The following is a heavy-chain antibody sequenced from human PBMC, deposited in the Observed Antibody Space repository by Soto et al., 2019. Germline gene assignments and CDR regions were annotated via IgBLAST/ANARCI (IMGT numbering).Heavy chain of an antibody. CDR3: ARNFYDFWSGYYRAYYYYYMDV. Sequence: QVQLVQSGAEVKKPGASVKVSCKASGYTFTSYGISWVRQAPGQGLEWMGWISAYNGNTNYAQKLQGRVTMTTDTSTSTAYMELRSLRSDDTALYYCARNFYDFWSGYYRAYYYYYMDVWGKGTTVTVSS. D-gene: IGHD3-3*01. J-gene: IGHJ6*03. CDR2: ISAYNGNT. CDR1: GYTFTSYG. V-gene: IGHV1-18*01.